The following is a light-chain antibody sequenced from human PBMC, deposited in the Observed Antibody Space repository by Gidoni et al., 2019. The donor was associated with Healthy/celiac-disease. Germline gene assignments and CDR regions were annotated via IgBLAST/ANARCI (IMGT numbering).Light chain of an antibody. J-gene: IGKJ2*01. Sequence: DIVMTQSPDSLAVSLGERATINCKSSQSVLYSSNNKNYLAWYQQKPGPTPKLLIYWASTRESGVPDRFSGSGSGTDFTLTISSLQAEDVAVYYCQQYYRTPHTFGQGTKLEIK. CDR3: QQYYRTPHT. V-gene: IGKV4-1*01. CDR1: QSVLYSSNNKNY. CDR2: WAS.